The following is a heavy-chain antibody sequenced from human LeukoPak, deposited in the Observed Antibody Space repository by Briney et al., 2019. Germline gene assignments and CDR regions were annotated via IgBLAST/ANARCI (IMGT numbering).Heavy chain of an antibody. CDR1: GGSIRSSSYY. CDR3: ARVLAPFLLQSGYYYYMDV. V-gene: IGHV4-39*07. D-gene: IGHD4-11*01. Sequence: PSETLSLTCTVSGGSIRSSSYYWGWIRQPPGKGLEWLGSIYYSGSTYYNPSLKSRVTISVDTSKNQFSLKLSSVTAADTAVYYCARVLAPFLLQSGYYYYMDVWGKGTTVTVSS. J-gene: IGHJ6*03. CDR2: IYYSGST.